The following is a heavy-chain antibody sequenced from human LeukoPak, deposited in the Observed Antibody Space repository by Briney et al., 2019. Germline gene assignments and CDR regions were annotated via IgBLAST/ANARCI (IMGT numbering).Heavy chain of an antibody. J-gene: IGHJ3*02. CDR2: ISSSSSYI. D-gene: IGHD2-15*01. Sequence: GGSLRLSCAASGFTFRSYGMSWVRQAPGKGLEWVSSISSSSSYIYYADSVKGRFTISRDNAKNSLYLQMNSLRAEDTAVYYCARADIYAFDIWGQGTMVTVSS. CDR3: ARADIYAFDI. V-gene: IGHV3-21*01. CDR1: GFTFRSYG.